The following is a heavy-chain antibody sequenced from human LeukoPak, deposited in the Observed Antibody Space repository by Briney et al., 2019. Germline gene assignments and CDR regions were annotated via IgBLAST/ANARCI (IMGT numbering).Heavy chain of an antibody. J-gene: IGHJ3*02. D-gene: IGHD3-9*01. V-gene: IGHV4-30-2*01. CDR2: IYHSGST. CDR3: ARSSLEALRYFDWLLVGAVDI. CDR1: GGSISSGGSS. Sequence: SETLSLTCAVSGGSISSGGSSWSWIRQPPGKGLEWIGYIYHSGSTYYNPSLKSRVTISVDRSKNQFSLKLSSVTAADTAVYYCARSSLEALRYFDWLLVGAVDIWGQGTMVTVSS.